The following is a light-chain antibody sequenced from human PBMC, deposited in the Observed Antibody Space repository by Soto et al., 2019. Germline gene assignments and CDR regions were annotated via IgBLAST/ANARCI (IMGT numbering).Light chain of an antibody. CDR3: AAWDDSLSAFYV. CDR1: SSNIGSNY. V-gene: IGLV1-47*01. J-gene: IGLJ1*01. Sequence: QSVLTQPPSASGTPGQRVTISCSGSSSNIGSNYVYWYQQLPGTAPKLLIYRNNQRPSGVPDRFSGSKSGTSASLAISGLRSADEADYYCAAWDDSLSAFYVFGTGTKLTVL. CDR2: RNN.